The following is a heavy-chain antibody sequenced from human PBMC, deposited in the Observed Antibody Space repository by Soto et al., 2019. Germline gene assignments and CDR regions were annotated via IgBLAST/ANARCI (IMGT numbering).Heavy chain of an antibody. D-gene: IGHD5-12*01. J-gene: IGHJ4*02. V-gene: IGHV1-69*12. CDR2: IVPIVDTS. Sequence: QVQLVQSGAEVRQPASSVKVSCKTSGGTFSSYAISWVRQAPGQGLEWMGGIVPIVDTSTYAQKFQGRATITADGSTSTVYMELSSLRSDDTAVYYCVRIVAIPGYPDNWGQGTLVTVSS. CDR3: VRIVAIPGYPDN. CDR1: GGTFSSYA.